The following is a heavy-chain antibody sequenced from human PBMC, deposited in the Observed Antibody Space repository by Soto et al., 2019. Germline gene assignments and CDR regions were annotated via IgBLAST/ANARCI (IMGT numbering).Heavy chain of an antibody. Sequence: QVQLQQWGAGLLKPSETLSLTCAVYGGSFSGYYWSWIRQSPGKGLEWIGEINHSGSTNYNPSPKIRVSISVDTSKNQFSLKLSSVTAADTAVYYCASGVWFGELLPRYWYFDHWGRGTLVPVSS. V-gene: IGHV4-34*01. D-gene: IGHD3-10*01. CDR3: ASGVWFGELLPRYWYFDH. CDR1: GGSFSGYY. CDR2: INHSGST. J-gene: IGHJ2*01.